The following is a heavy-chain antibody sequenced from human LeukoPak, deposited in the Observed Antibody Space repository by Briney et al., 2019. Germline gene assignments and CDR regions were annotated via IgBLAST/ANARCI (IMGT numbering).Heavy chain of an antibody. CDR2: VFYTGST. D-gene: IGHD2-15*01. CDR3: ARHLYCNGASCYRVDY. CDR1: SASISSSTYY. J-gene: IGHJ4*02. V-gene: IGHV4-39*01. Sequence: PSETLSLTCTVSSASISSSTYYWGWIRQPPGKGLQWIGSVFYTGSTSYNPSLKSRVTISVDTSKNQFSLKLSSVTAADTAVYYCARHLYCNGASCYRVDYWGQGTPVTVSS.